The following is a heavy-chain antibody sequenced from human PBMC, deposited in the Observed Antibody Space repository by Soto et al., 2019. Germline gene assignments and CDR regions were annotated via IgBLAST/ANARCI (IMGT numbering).Heavy chain of an antibody. CDR3: ARDPGSGLTHPFDY. CDR2: ISAYNGNT. J-gene: IGHJ4*02. V-gene: IGHV1-18*01. CDR1: GYTFTSYG. Sequence: ASVKVSCKASGYTFTSYGISWVRQAPGQGLEWMGWISAYNGNTNYAQKLQGRVIMTTDTSTSTAYMELRSLRSDDTAVYYCARDPGSGLTHPFDYWGQGTLVTVSS. D-gene: IGHD5-12*01.